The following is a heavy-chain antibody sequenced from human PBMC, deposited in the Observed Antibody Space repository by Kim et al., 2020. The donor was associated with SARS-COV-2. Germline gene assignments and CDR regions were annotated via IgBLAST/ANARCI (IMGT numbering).Heavy chain of an antibody. CDR3: ARVYGDYAYYFDY. Sequence: VDAVKGRLTISSDATKHSLYLQMNVLGAEDTAVYYCARVYGDYAYYFDYWGQGTLVTVSS. V-gene: IGHV3-7*04. J-gene: IGHJ4*02. D-gene: IGHD4-17*01.